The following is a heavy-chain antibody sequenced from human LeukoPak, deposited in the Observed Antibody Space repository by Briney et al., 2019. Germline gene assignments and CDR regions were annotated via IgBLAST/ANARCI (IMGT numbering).Heavy chain of an antibody. D-gene: IGHD3-10*01. CDR1: GGTYSSYS. J-gene: IGHJ3*02. CDR2: VLPVLGLS. CDR3: ARGSYYGLGSATDAFDI. V-gene: IGHV1-69*04. Sequence: ASVKVSCKASGGTYSSYSINWVRQAPGQGLEWMGRVLPVLGLSKTAQNFQGRVTITADKSTTTAYMELSSLRSEDTAVYYCARGSYYGLGSATDAFDIWGQGTKVTVS.